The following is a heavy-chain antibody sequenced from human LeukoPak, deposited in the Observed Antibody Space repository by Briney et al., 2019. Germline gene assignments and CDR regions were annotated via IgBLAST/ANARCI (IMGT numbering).Heavy chain of an antibody. V-gene: IGHV3-30*18. CDR3: AKETIPVGGPNYFGY. CDR1: GFTFSNYG. D-gene: IGHD6-19*01. Sequence: PGGSLRLSCAASGFTFSNYGIHWVRQAPGKGPEWVAVISYDGTLQFYAGSVKGRFTISRDNSKNTLYLQMNSLRAEDTALYYCAKETIPVGGPNYFGYWGQGILVTVSS. J-gene: IGHJ4*02. CDR2: ISYDGTLQ.